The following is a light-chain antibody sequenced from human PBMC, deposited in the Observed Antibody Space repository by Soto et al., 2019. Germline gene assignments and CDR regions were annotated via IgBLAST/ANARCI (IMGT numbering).Light chain of an antibody. Sequence: EIMMTQSPATLSVSPGERATLSCRASQSVSINLAWYQQKPGQAPRLLIYGASTRPTGIPARFSGSGSGTEFTLTISSLQSEDFAVYYCQQYNNWPLTFGGGTKVEIK. CDR2: GAS. V-gene: IGKV3D-15*01. CDR3: QQYNNWPLT. CDR1: QSVSIN. J-gene: IGKJ4*01.